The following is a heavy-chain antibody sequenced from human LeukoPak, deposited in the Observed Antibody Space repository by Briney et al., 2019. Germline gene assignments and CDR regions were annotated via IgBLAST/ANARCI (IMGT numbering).Heavy chain of an antibody. J-gene: IGHJ4*02. CDR3: ARGRRSIAVAGSNFVY. D-gene: IGHD6-19*01. CDR2: IYYSGST. Sequence: PSETLSLTCTVSGGSISSYYWSWIRQPPGKGLEWIGYIYYSGSTDYNPSLKSRVTISVDTSKNQFSLKLSSVTAADTAVYYCARGRRSIAVAGSNFVYWGQGTLVTVSS. V-gene: IGHV4-59*01. CDR1: GGSISSYY.